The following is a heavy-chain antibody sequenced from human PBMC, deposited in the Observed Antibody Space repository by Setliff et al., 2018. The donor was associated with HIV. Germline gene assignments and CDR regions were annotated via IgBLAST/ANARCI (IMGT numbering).Heavy chain of an antibody. CDR2: IKKDGSEI. CDR3: ANLWEVGT. J-gene: IGHJ5*02. Sequence: GGSLRLSCAASGFTFSNFWMDWVRQAPGKGLEWVATIKKDGSEIYYVDSVKGRFTISRDNARTSLYLEMSSLRVEDTAVYLCANLWEVGTWGQGTLVTVSS. D-gene: IGHD1-26*01. CDR1: GFTFSNFW. V-gene: IGHV3-7*03.